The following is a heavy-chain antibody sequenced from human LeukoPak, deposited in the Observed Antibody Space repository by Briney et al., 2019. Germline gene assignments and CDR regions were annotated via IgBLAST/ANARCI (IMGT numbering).Heavy chain of an antibody. Sequence: ASVKVSCKASGGTFSSYAISWVRQPPGQGLEWMGRIIPIFGTANYAHKFQGRVTITTDESTSTAYMELSSLRSEDTAVYYCARDRPRWPFDPWGQGALVTVSS. CDR2: IIPIFGTA. D-gene: IGHD2-15*01. CDR3: ARDRPRWPFDP. V-gene: IGHV1-69*05. CDR1: GGTFSSYA. J-gene: IGHJ5*02.